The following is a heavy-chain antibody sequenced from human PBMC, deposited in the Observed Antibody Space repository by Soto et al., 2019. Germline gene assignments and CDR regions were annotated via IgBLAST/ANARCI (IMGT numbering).Heavy chain of an antibody. CDR2: IYYSGST. J-gene: IGHJ5*02. CDR1: GGSISSYY. D-gene: IGHD4-17*01. V-gene: IGHV4-59*01. CDR3: ARAATTVTTGWFDP. Sequence: SGTLSLTCTVSGGSISSYYWSWIRQPPGKGLEWIGYIYYSGSTNYNPSLKSRVTISVDTSKNQFSLKLSSVTAADTAVYYCARAATTVTTGWFDPWGQGTLVTVSS.